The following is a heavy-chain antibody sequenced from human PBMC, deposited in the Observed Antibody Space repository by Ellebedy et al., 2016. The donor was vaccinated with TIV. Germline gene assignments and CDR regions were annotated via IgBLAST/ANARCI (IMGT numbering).Heavy chain of an antibody. CDR1: GYTLTELS. CDR3: ATRSRRHYYYYYGMDV. CDR2: FDPEDGET. V-gene: IGHV1-24*01. Sequence: ASVKVSCKASGYTLTELSMHWVRQAPGKGLEWMGGFDPEDGETIYAQKFQGRVTMTEDTSTDTAYMELSSLRSEDTAVYYCATRSRRHYYYYYGMDVWGQGTTVTVSS. J-gene: IGHJ6*02.